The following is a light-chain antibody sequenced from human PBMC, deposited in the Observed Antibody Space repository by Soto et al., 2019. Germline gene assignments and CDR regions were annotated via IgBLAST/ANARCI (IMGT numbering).Light chain of an antibody. J-gene: IGKJ1*01. CDR1: HSVGSN. CDR2: GAS. Sequence: EIVMTQSPATLSVSPGERATLSCRASHSVGSNLAWYQQRPGQAPRLLIYGASTRATGIPARFGGSGSGTEFTLSISSLQSEDFAVYYCQQYNDWPPWTFGQGTKV. CDR3: QQYNDWPPWT. V-gene: IGKV3-15*01.